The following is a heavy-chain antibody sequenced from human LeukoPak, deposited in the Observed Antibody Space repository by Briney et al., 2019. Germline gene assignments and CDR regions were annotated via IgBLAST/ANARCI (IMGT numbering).Heavy chain of an antibody. V-gene: IGHV3-30*02. Sequence: GGSLRLSCAASGVTLSNYGMHWVRQAPGKGLEWVAFIRYDGSNKYYADSVKGRFTISRDSSRNTLYLQMNSLRAEDMAVYYCARALYNHGWFPDYFDSWGQGTLVTVSS. CDR2: IRYDGSNK. J-gene: IGHJ4*02. CDR1: GVTLSNYG. CDR3: ARALYNHGWFPDYFDS. D-gene: IGHD6-19*01.